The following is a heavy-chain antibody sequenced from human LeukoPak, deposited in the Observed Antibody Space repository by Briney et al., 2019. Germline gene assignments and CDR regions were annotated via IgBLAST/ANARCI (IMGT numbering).Heavy chain of an antibody. V-gene: IGHV3-48*03. CDR2: ISSSGSTI. D-gene: IGHD3-9*01. J-gene: IGHJ4*02. Sequence: GGSLRLSCADSGFTFSSYEMNWVRQAPGKGLEWVSYISSSGSTIYYADSVKGRFTISRDNYRNTLYLQMNSLRDEDTAVYYCAKELLSLSGYPATLDYWGQGTLVTVSS. CDR1: GFTFSSYE. CDR3: AKELLSLSGYPATLDY.